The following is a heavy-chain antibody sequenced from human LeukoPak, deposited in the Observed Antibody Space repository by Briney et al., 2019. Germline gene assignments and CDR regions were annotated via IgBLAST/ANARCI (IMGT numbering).Heavy chain of an antibody. CDR3: ARARDYGSGRANAFDI. Sequence: PGGSLRLSCAASGFTFSSYWMSWVRQAPGKGLEWVANIKRDGSEKYYVDSVKGRLTISRDNAENSLYLQMNSLRAEDTAVYYCARARDYGSGRANAFDIWGKGQWSPSLQ. CDR1: GFTFSSYW. D-gene: IGHD3-10*01. J-gene: IGHJ3*02. V-gene: IGHV3-7*05. CDR2: IKRDGSEK.